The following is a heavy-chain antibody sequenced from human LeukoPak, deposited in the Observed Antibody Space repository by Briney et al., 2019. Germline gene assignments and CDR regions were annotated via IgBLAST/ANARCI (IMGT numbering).Heavy chain of an antibody. CDR2: ISYDGSNK. CDR3: ARVHGSGSP. J-gene: IGHJ5*02. CDR1: GFTLSSYA. V-gene: IGHV3-30*04. D-gene: IGHD3-10*01. Sequence: PGGPLRLSCAASGFTLSSYAMHRFRQAPGKGLEWVAVISYDGSNKYYADSVKGRFTISRDNSKNTLYLQMNSLRAEDTAVYYCARVHGSGSPWGQGTLVTVSS.